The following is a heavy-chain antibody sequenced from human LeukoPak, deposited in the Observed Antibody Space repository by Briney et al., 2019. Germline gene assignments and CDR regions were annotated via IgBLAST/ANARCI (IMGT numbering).Heavy chain of an antibody. Sequence: PGGSLRLSCAASGFTFSNAWMSWVRQAPGKGLEWVGRIKSKTDGGTTDYAAPVKGRFTISRDDSKNTLYLQMNSLKTEDTAVYYCTTGPKAATVTTSDYWGQGTLVTVSS. V-gene: IGHV3-15*01. D-gene: IGHD4-17*01. CDR3: TTGPKAATVTTSDY. CDR2: IKSKTDGGTT. J-gene: IGHJ4*02. CDR1: GFTFSNAW.